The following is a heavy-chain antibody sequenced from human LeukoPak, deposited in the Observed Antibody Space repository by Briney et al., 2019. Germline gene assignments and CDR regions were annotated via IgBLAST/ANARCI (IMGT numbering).Heavy chain of an antibody. D-gene: IGHD1-26*01. CDR1: GGSISSSSYY. CDR2: IYYSGST. V-gene: IGHV4-39*01. CDR3: ARGGRTEYNWFDH. J-gene: IGHJ5*02. Sequence: SETLSLTCTVSGGSISSSSYYWGWLRQPPGKGLEWIGSIYYSGSTYYNPSLKSRVTISVDTSKNQFSLKLSSVTAADTAVYYCARGGRTEYNWFDHWGQGTLVTVSS.